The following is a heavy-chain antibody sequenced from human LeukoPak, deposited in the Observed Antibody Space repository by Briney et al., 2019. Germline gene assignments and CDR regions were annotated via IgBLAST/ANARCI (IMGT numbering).Heavy chain of an antibody. D-gene: IGHD1-26*01. CDR3: ARDLMGEDNY. Sequence: GGSLRLSCAASVFGMHWVRQAPGKGLEWVAIIWYDGSNKYYSDSVKGRFTISRDNSKNTLYLQMNSLRAEDTAVYYCARDLMGEDNYWGQGTLVTVSS. CDR1: VFG. J-gene: IGHJ4*02. V-gene: IGHV3-33*01. CDR2: IWYDGSNK.